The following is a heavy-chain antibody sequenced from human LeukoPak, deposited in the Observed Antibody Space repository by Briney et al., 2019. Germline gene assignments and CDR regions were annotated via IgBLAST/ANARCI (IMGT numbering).Heavy chain of an antibody. J-gene: IGHJ4*02. V-gene: IGHV4-4*07. CDR3: ARLSGSYYDY. CDR1: GGSISSYY. Sequence: SETLSLTCTVSGGSISSYYWNWIRQPAGKGLEWVGRIYTSGSTNYSPSLKSRVTNSVDTSKNQFSLNLSAVTAADTAVYYCARLSGSYYDYWGQGTLVTVSS. D-gene: IGHD1-26*01. CDR2: IYTSGST.